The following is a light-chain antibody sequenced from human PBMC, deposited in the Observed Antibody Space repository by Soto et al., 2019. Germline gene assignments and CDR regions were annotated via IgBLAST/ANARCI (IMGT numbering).Light chain of an antibody. J-gene: IGKJ1*01. CDR2: GTS. Sequence: EIMVTQSPATLSVSPGERATLSCRASQSVSSNLAWYQQKPGQAPRLLIYGTSTRATGIPARFSGSGSGTEFTLTISSLQSEDFAVYYCQHYNNWPPWTFGQGTKVDIK. CDR1: QSVSSN. V-gene: IGKV3-15*01. CDR3: QHYNNWPPWT.